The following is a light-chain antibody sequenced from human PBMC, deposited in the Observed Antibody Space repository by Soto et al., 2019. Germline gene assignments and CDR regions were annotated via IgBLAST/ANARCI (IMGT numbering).Light chain of an antibody. CDR2: GAS. CDR3: QQYDSSPRT. J-gene: IGKJ1*01. CDR1: QSVSSRS. V-gene: IGKV3-20*01. Sequence: IVLTRSPGTRYLSPGERATLSCRASQSVSSRSLAWYQQKPGQAPRLLISGASSRAADIPDRFSGSGSGTDFTLTINRLEPEDFAVYYCQQYDSSPRTFGQGTKVDI.